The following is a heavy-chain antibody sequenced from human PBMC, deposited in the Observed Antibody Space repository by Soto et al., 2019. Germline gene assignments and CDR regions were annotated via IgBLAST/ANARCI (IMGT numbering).Heavy chain of an antibody. V-gene: IGHV4-30-4*02. J-gene: IGHJ4*02. Sequence: SDTLSLTCTVSGGSISMGDYYWSGIRHPPGKGLEWIGYIYYSGSTYYNPSLKSRVTISVDTSKNQFSLKLSSVTAADTAVYYCARGGVGGGGNSFFDYWGQGTLVTVSS. D-gene: IGHD2-21*02. CDR2: IYYSGST. CDR1: GGSISMGDYY. CDR3: ARGGVGGGGNSFFDY.